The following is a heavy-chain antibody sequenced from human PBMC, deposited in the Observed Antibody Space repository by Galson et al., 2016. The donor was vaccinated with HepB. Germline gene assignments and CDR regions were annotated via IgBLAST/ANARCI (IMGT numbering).Heavy chain of an antibody. V-gene: IGHV1-69*13. J-gene: IGHJ4*01. CDR1: GGTFSSHA. D-gene: IGHD3-16*01. Sequence: SVKVSCKASGGTFSSHAISWVRQAPGQGLEWMGGIIPMIGAANYAQTFQGRVTITADESTNTAYMELTSLRSDDTAVYYCARGRPLPLGELLKSYYFGYWGQGTLVTVSS. CDR3: ARGRPLPLGELLKSYYFGY. CDR2: IIPMIGAA.